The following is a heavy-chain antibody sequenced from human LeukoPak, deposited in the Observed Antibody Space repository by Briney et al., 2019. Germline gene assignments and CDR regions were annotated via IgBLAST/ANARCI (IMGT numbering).Heavy chain of an antibody. D-gene: IGHD3-16*02. Sequence: GGSLRLSCGVSGITLSNYGMSWVRQAPGKGLEWVAGLSGSAGGTNYADSVKGRFTISRDNSKNTLFLQVDRLRAEDTALYFCAKRGVVVRVFLVGFHKEAYYFDSWGQGAQVTVSS. CDR2: LSGSAGGT. J-gene: IGHJ4*02. CDR1: GITLSNYG. CDR3: AKRGVVVRVFLVGFHKEAYYFDS. V-gene: IGHV3-23*01.